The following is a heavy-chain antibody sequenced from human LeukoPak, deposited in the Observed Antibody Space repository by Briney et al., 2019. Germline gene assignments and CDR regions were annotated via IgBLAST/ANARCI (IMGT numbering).Heavy chain of an antibody. V-gene: IGHV1-69*01. CDR3: ARSIPTVRALTYYYGMDV. CDR1: GGTFSSYA. CDR2: IIPIFGTA. Sequence: SVKVSCKASGGTFSSYAISWVRQAPGQGLEWMGGIIPIFGTANYAQKFQGRVTITADESTSTAYMELSSLRSEDTAVYYCARSIPTVRALTYYYGMDVWGKGTTVTVSS. D-gene: IGHD3-10*01. J-gene: IGHJ6*04.